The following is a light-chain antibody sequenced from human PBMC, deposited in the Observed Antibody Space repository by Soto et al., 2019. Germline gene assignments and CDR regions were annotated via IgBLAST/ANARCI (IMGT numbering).Light chain of an antibody. V-gene: IGKV3D-15*01. J-gene: IGKJ2*01. CDR3: QQYIDWPPTFT. CDR2: AAS. CDR1: QSVTSN. Sequence: EIVMTPSPATLSVSPGERVTLSCRASQSVTSNLAWYQQKPGQAPRLLIYAASARATGIPARFSGSGSGTDFTLAISSLQSEDFAVYYCQQYIDWPPTFTFGQGTKLEIK.